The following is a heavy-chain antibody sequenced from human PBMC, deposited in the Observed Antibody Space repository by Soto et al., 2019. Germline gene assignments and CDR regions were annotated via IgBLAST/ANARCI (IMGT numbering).Heavy chain of an antibody. CDR3: ASGQGYCSSTSCYTNWFDP. V-gene: IGHV4-34*01. D-gene: IGHD2-2*01. Sequence: SETLSLTCAVYGGSFSGYYWSWIRQPPGKGLEWIGEINHSGSTNYNPSLKSRVTISVDTSKNQFSLKLSSVTAADTAVYYCASGQGYCSSTSCYTNWFDPWGQGTLVTVSS. CDR2: INHSGST. J-gene: IGHJ5*02. CDR1: GGSFSGYY.